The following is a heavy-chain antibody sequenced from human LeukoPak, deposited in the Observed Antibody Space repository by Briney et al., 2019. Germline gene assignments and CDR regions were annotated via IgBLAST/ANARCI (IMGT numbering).Heavy chain of an antibody. CDR1: GFTFSSYG. Sequence: GGSLRLSCAASGFTFSSYGMHWVRQAPGKGLEWVAFIRYDGSNKYYADSVKGRFTISRDNSKNTLYLQMNSLRAEDTAVYYCAKAGGYYYYMDVWGKGTTVTASS. D-gene: IGHD2-15*01. J-gene: IGHJ6*03. V-gene: IGHV3-30*02. CDR3: AKAGGYYYYMDV. CDR2: IRYDGSNK.